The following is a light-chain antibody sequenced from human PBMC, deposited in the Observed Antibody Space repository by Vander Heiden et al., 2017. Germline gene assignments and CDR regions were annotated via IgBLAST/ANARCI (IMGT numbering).Light chain of an antibody. V-gene: IGKV1-33*01. CDR2: DAS. Sequence: DIQITHSPSSLSASVGDRVTITCQASQDISNYVNWYQQKPGKAPKLLIYDASNLETGVPSRFSGSGSGTDFTFTISSLQPEDIATYYCQQYDNLPYTFGQGTKLEIK. CDR3: QQYDNLPYT. CDR1: QDISNY. J-gene: IGKJ2*01.